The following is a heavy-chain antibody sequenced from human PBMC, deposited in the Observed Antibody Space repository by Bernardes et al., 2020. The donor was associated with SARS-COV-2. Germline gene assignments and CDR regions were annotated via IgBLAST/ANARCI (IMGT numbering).Heavy chain of an antibody. CDR2: VNHNGST. CDR1: GGSFSGYY. V-gene: IGHV4-34*01. CDR3: ARGGSRTAVSGTGDY. D-gene: IGHD6-19*01. Sequence: WETLRLTCAVYGGSFSGYYRSWIRQPPGKGLEWVGEVNHNGSTNYNPSLKSRVTISVDTSKNQFSLKLSSVTAADTAVYYCARGGSRTAVSGTGDYWGQGTLVTVSS. J-gene: IGHJ4*02.